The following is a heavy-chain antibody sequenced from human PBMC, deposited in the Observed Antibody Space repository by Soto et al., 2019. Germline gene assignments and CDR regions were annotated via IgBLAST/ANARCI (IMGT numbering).Heavy chain of an antibody. D-gene: IGHD1-1*01. V-gene: IGHV3-21*01. Sequence: GGSLRLSCAASGFTFSSYSMNWVRQAPGKGLEWVSSISSSSSYIYYADSVKGRFTITRDNAKNSLYLQMNSLSAEDTAVYYCAGETDRVRDAFDIWGQGTMVTVSS. CDR1: GFTFSSYS. J-gene: IGHJ3*02. CDR2: ISSSSSYI. CDR3: AGETDRVRDAFDI.